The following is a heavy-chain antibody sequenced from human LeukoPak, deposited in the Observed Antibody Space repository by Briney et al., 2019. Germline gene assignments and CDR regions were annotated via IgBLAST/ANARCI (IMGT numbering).Heavy chain of an antibody. CDR1: GGSISSSSYN. CDR2: IYYSGST. Sequence: SETLSLTCTVSGGSISSSSYNWGWIRQPPGKGLEWIGSIYYSGSTYYNPSLKSRVTISVDTSKNQFSLKLSSVTAADTAVYYCARLLVVVAAIGWFDPWGQGTLVTVSS. V-gene: IGHV4-39*01. J-gene: IGHJ5*02. D-gene: IGHD2-15*01. CDR3: ARLLVVVAAIGWFDP.